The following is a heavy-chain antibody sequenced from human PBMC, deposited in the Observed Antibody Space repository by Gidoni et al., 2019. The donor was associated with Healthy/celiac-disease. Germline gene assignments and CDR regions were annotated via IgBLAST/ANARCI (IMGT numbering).Heavy chain of an antibody. V-gene: IGHV3-23*01. D-gene: IGHD1-26*01. CDR2: ISGSVVST. CDR3: AKDAWGWELLTTFDY. J-gene: IGHJ4*02. Sequence: EVQLLESGGGLVQPGGSLRLSCAASGFPFRSYAMSWVRQAPGKGLEWVSAISGSVVSTYYADSVKGRFTISRDNSKKTLYLQMNSLRAEDTAVYYCAKDAWGWELLTTFDYWGQGTLVTVSS. CDR1: GFPFRSYA.